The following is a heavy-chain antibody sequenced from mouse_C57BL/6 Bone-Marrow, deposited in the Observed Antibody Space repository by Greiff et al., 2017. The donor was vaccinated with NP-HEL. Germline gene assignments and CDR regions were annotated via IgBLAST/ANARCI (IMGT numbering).Heavy chain of an antibody. D-gene: IGHD2-2*01. CDR1: GYTFTSYW. CDR2: IHPNSGST. V-gene: IGHV1-64*01. J-gene: IGHJ4*01. Sequence: QVQLQQPGAELVKPGASVKLSCKASGYTFTSYWMHWVKQRPGQGLEWIGMIHPNSGSTNYNEKFKSKATLTVDKSSSTAYMQLSSLTSEDSAVYYSAIALLWLRRRDYYAMDYWGQGTSVTVSS. CDR3: AIALLWLRRRDYYAMDY.